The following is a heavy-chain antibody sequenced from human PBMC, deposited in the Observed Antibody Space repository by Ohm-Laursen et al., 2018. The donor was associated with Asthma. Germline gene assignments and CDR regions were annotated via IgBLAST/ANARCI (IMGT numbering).Heavy chain of an antibody. D-gene: IGHD1-26*01. J-gene: IGHJ6*02. CDR3: ARDRGYRGGLVGMDV. V-gene: IGHV4-61*01. CDR2: IYYSGST. Sequence: PPGTLSLTCTVSGGSVSSGSYYWSWIRQPPGKGLEWIGYIYYSGSTNYNPSLKSRVTISVDTSKNQFSLKLSSVTAADTAVYYCARDRGYRGGLVGMDVWGQGTTVTVSS. CDR1: GGSVSSGSYY.